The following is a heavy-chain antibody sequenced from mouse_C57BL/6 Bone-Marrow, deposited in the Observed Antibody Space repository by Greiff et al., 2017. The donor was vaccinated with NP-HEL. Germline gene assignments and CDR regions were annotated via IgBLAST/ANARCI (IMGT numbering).Heavy chain of an antibody. CDR3: ARQLGDAMDY. V-gene: IGHV5-15*01. CDR2: ISNLAYSI. J-gene: IGHJ4*01. Sequence: EVQLVESGGGLVQPGGSLKLSCAASGFTFSDYGMAWVRQAPRKGPEWVAFISNLAYSIYYADTVTGRFTISRENAKNTLYLEMSSLRSEDTAMYYCARQLGDAMDYWGQGTSVTVSS. CDR1: GFTFSDYG.